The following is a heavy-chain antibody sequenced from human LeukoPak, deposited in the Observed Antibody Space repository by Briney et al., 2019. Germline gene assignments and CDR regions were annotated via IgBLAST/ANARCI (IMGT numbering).Heavy chain of an antibody. D-gene: IGHD3-16*01. CDR2: INHSGST. J-gene: IGHJ4*02. V-gene: IGHV4-34*01. CDR3: ARGPPYDYVWGSYMLVTPLPFDY. Sequence: SSETLSLTCAVYGGSFSGYYWSWIRQPPGKGLEWIGEINHSGSTNYNPSLKSRVTISVDTSKNQFSLKLSSVPAADTAVYYCARGPPYDYVWGSYMLVTPLPFDYWGQGTLVTVSS. CDR1: GGSFSGYY.